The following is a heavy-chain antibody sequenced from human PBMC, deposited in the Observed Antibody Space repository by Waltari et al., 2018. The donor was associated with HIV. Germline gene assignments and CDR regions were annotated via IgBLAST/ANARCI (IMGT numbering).Heavy chain of an antibody. J-gene: IGHJ6*02. CDR3: ASPDTTMVHGHYYFYHMDV. CDR1: GFTVSSNY. D-gene: IGHD5-18*01. Sequence: EVQLVESGGGLVQPGGSLRLSCAASGFTVSSNYMSWVRQAPGKVREGGSLIYTGGSTDYADSVKGRFTISRDNSKNTLYLQMNSLRAEDTAVYYCASPDTTMVHGHYYFYHMDVWGQGTTVTVSS. CDR2: IYTGGST. V-gene: IGHV3-66*01.